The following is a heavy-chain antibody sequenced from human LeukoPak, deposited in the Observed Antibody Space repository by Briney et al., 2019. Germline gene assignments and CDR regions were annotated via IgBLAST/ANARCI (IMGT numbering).Heavy chain of an antibody. CDR1: GFIFTDYS. Sequence: PGGSLRLSCVASGFIFTDYSINWVRQAPGKGLEWVSYVGTSIGAISYADSVKGRFIISSDNAQKSLYLQMNSLRAEDTAVYYCAAKGDYWGQGTLVTVSS. CDR2: VGTSIGAI. V-gene: IGHV3-48*01. J-gene: IGHJ4*02. CDR3: AAKGDY.